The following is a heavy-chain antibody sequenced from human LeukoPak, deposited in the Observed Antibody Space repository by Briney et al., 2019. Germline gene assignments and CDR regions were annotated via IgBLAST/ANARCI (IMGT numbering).Heavy chain of an antibody. D-gene: IGHD3-3*01. CDR3: ASTLPSFWSGSGFDY. CDR2: IIPIFGTA. CDR1: GGTFSSYA. V-gene: IGHV1-69*01. J-gene: IGHJ4*02. Sequence: SVKVSCKASGGTFSSYAISWVRQAPGQGPEWMGGIIPIFGTANYAQKFQGRVTITADESTSTAYMELSSLRSEDTAVYYCASTLPSFWSGSGFDYWGQGTLVTVSS.